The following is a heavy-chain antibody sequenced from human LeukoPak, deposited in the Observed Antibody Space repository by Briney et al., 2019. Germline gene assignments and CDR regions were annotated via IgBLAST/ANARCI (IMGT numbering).Heavy chain of an antibody. J-gene: IGHJ4*02. CDR1: GFTVSSNH. Sequence: GGSLRLSCAASGFTVSSNHMSWVRQAPGKGLEWVSAISSSSSYIYYADSVKGRFTISRDNAKNSLYLQMNSLRAEDTAVYYCARDMVRGVAYWGQGTLVTVSS. CDR3: ARDMVRGVAY. D-gene: IGHD3-10*01. CDR2: ISSSSSYI. V-gene: IGHV3-21*01.